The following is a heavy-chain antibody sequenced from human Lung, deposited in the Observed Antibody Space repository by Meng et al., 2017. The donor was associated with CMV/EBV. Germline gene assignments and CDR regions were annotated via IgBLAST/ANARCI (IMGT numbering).Heavy chain of an antibody. CDR2: ININTGNP. Sequence: VLLVQSGSELKKPGDSVKVSCQAAGYTLTSSSMNWVRHAPGQGLEWMGCININTGNPTYAQGFTGRFVFSLDTSVSTAYLQIDSLKADDTAVYYCARGNGWRFDYWGQGTLVTVSS. D-gene: IGHD6-19*01. J-gene: IGHJ4*02. V-gene: IGHV7-4-1*01. CDR3: ARGNGWRFDY. CDR1: GYTLTSSS.